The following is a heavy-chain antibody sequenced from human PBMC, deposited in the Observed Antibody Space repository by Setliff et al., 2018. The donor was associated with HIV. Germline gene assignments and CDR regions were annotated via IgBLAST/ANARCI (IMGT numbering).Heavy chain of an antibody. CDR3: ARRTRRRGSSYGNIDY. J-gene: IGHJ4*02. D-gene: IGHD5-18*01. CDR2: IYPGDSDT. Sequence: GESLKISCQGSGYSFTSHWIAWVRQMPGKGLEWMGIIYPGDSDTRYSPSFQGQVTISADKSISTAYLQWRSLQASDTAVYYCARRTRRRGSSYGNIDYWGQGTLVTVSS. CDR1: GYSFTSHW. V-gene: IGHV5-51*01.